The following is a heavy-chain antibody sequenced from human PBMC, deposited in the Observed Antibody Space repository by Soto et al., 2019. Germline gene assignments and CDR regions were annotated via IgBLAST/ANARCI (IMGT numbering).Heavy chain of an antibody. D-gene: IGHD4-4*01. CDR2: IYHTGTT. J-gene: IGHJ5*02. Sequence: SETLSLTCTVSGGSINSGGYSWTWIRQQQGKGLEWIGFIYHTGTTYYNPSLKSRVTISVDRSKNQFSLKLNSVTAADTAVYYFAREHLTTVGREGDLFAPWGQGTLVIGSS. CDR1: GGSINSGGYS. CDR3: AREHLTTVGREGDLFAP. V-gene: IGHV4-30-2*01.